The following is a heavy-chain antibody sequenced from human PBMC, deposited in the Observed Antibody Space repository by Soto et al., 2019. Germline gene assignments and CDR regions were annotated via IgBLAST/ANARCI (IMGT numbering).Heavy chain of an antibody. V-gene: IGHV3-66*04. Sequence: EVQVVESGGGLVQPGESLRLSCAASGFIVSGDYMSWVRQAPGKGLEWVSVMYSGGSTYYADSVRGRFVISRDSSKNTLYLQMNSLRPEDTAVYYCARHDWFDPWGQGTLVTVSS. CDR2: MYSGGST. CDR3: ARHDWFDP. J-gene: IGHJ5*02. CDR1: GFIVSGDY.